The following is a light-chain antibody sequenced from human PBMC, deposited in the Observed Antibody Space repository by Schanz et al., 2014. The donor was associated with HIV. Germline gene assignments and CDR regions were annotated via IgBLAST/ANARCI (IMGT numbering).Light chain of an antibody. J-gene: IGKJ5*01. CDR3: QKYNSALRT. CDR1: QRLSSSY. CDR2: ATS. V-gene: IGKV3-20*01. Sequence: EIVLTQSPGSLSLSPGGRATLSCGASQRLSSSYLAWYQQKRDQPPRLVIYATSTRAAGIPDRFSGTGSGTDFTLTISSLEPEDFATYYCQKYNSALRTFGQGTRLEIK.